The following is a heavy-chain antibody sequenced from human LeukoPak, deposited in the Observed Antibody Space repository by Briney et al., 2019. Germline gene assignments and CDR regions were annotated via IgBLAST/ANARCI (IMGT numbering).Heavy chain of an antibody. J-gene: IGHJ6*03. CDR3: ARDAVAGYYYYYMDV. CDR2: INPNSGGT. V-gene: IGHV1-2*02. CDR1: GYTFSDNY. Sequence: ASVKVSCKTFGYTFSDNYIHWVRQAPGQGLEWMGWINPNSGGTNYAQRFQGRITLTRDTSISTVYMELSSLRSDDTAVYYCARDAVAGYYYYYMDVWGKGTAVAVSS. D-gene: IGHD6-19*01.